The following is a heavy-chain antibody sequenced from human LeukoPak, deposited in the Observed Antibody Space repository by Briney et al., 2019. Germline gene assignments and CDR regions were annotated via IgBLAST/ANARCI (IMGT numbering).Heavy chain of an antibody. CDR3: ARDLTSGGALDY. V-gene: IGHV3-23*01. D-gene: IGHD3-16*01. CDR1: GFTFSSYA. J-gene: IGHJ4*02. CDR2: ISGSGGST. Sequence: GGSLRLSCAASGFTFSSYAMSWVRQAPGKGLEWVSAISGSGGSTYYADSVKGRFTISRDNSKNTLYLQMNSLRAEDTAVYYCARDLTSGGALDYWGQGTLVTVSS.